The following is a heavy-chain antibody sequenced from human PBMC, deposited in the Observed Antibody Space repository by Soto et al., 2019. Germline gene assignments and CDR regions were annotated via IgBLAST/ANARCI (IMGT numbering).Heavy chain of an antibody. J-gene: IGHJ4*02. Sequence: SETLSLTCAVYGGSFSGYYWTWIRQPPGTGLEWIGEINHSGSTNYNPSLKSRVTISVDTSKNQFSLKLSSVTAADTAVYYCAVTAGAEYYYDSSGYYMDQYYFDYWGQGTLVTVSS. CDR2: INHSGST. CDR1: GGSFSGYY. V-gene: IGHV4-34*01. CDR3: AVTAGAEYYYDSSGYYMDQYYFDY. D-gene: IGHD3-22*01.